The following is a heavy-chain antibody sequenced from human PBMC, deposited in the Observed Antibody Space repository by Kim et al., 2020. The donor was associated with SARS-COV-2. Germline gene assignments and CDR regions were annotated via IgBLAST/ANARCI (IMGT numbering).Heavy chain of an antibody. Sequence: SETLSLTCAVSGGSISSSNWWSWVHQPPGKGLEWIGEIYHSGSTNYNPSLKSRVTISVDKSKNQFSLKLSSVTAADTAVYYCARLIGFGELFIDYWGQGTLVTVSS. V-gene: IGHV4-4*02. CDR1: GGSISSSNW. J-gene: IGHJ4*02. CDR2: IYHSGST. D-gene: IGHD3-10*01. CDR3: ARLIGFGELFIDY.